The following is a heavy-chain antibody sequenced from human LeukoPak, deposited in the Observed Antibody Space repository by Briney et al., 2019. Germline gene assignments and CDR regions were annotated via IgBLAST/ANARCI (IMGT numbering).Heavy chain of an antibody. J-gene: IGHJ6*03. CDR3: ARGLVGGSGNYYYYYMDV. CDR2: IYTSGST. V-gene: IGHV4-4*07. Sequence: SETLSLTCTVSGGSISSYYWSRIRQPAGKGLEWIGRIYTSGSTNYNPSLKSRVTMSVDTSKNQFSLRLSSVTAADTAVYYCARGLVGGSGNYYYYYMDVWGKGTTVTVSS. D-gene: IGHD3-10*01. CDR1: GGSISSYY.